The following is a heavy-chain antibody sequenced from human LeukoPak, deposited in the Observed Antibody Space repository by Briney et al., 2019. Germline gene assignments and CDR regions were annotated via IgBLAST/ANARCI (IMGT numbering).Heavy chain of an antibody. Sequence: GGSLRLSCAASGFTFSSYWMSWVRQAPGKGLEWVANIKQDGSEKYYVDSVKGRFTISRDNAKNSLYLQMNSLRAEDTAVYYCAREGLRFLEWLSPDRYYGMDVRGQGTTVTVSS. CDR2: IKQDGSEK. CDR1: GFTFSSYW. D-gene: IGHD3-3*01. V-gene: IGHV3-7*01. CDR3: AREGLRFLEWLSPDRYYGMDV. J-gene: IGHJ6*02.